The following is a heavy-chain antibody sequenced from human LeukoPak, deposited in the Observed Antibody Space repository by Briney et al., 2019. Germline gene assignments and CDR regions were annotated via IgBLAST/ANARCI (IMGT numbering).Heavy chain of an antibody. J-gene: IGHJ3*02. CDR2: INHSGST. Sequence: PSETLSLTCAVYGGSFSGYYWSWIRQPPGKGLEWIGEINHSGSTNYNPSLKSRVTISVDTSKNQFSLKLSSVTAADTAVYYCAGTCSGGSCYHDAFDIWGQGTMVTVSS. CDR1: GGSFSGYY. V-gene: IGHV4-34*01. CDR3: AGTCSGGSCYHDAFDI. D-gene: IGHD2-15*01.